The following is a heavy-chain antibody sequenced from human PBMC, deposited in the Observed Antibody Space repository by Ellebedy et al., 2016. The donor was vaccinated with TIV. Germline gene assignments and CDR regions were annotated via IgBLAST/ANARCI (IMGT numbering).Heavy chain of an antibody. V-gene: IGHV6-1*01. Sequence: SQTLSLTCAISGDSVSSNSAAWNWIRQSPSRGLEWLGRTYYRSKWYNDYAVSVKSRITINPDTSKNQFSLQLNSVTPEDTAEYYCARDRLEDIVVVPAAMVGLYYYYAMDVWGQGTTVTVSS. CDR2: TYYRSKWYN. CDR1: GDSVSSNSAA. D-gene: IGHD2-2*01. J-gene: IGHJ6*02. CDR3: ARDRLEDIVVVPAAMVGLYYYYAMDV.